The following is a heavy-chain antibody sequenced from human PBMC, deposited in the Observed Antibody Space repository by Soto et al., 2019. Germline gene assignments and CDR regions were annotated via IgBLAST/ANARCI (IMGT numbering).Heavy chain of an antibody. D-gene: IGHD4-17*01. CDR1: GGTFSSYT. Sequence: QVQLVQSGAEVKKPGSSVKVSCKASGGTFSSYTISWVRQAPGQGLEWMGRIITILGIANYAQKFQGRVTITADKSTSTAYMELSSLRSEDTAVYYCARDLSDGGALDYWGQGTLVTVSS. CDR2: IITILGIA. CDR3: ARDLSDGGALDY. J-gene: IGHJ4*02. V-gene: IGHV1-69*08.